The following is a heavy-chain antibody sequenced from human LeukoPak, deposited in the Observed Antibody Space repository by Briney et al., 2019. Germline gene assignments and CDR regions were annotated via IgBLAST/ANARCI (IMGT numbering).Heavy chain of an antibody. D-gene: IGHD4-17*01. V-gene: IGHV4-59*08. CDR2: IYYSGST. CDR3: ARRHDVSKIGDYHYYYYGMDV. J-gene: IGHJ6*02. CDR1: GGSISSYY. Sequence: SETLSLTCTVSGGSISSYYWSWIRQPPGKGLEWIGYIYYSGSTNYNPSLKSRVTISVDTSKNQFSLKLSSVTAADTAVYYCARRHDVSKIGDYHYYYYGMDVWGQGTTVTVSS.